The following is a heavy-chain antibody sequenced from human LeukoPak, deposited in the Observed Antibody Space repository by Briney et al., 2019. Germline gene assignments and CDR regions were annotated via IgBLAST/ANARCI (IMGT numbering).Heavy chain of an antibody. V-gene: IGHV1-8*01. CDR2: MNPNSGNT. CDR1: GYTFTSYD. J-gene: IGHJ3*02. Sequence: ASVKVSCKASGYTFTSYDINWVRQATGQGLEWMGWMNPNSGNTGYAQKFQGRVTVTRNTSISTAYMELSSLRSEDTAVYYCARAGVRYFDWLLPNDAFDIWGQGTMVTVSS. D-gene: IGHD3-9*01. CDR3: ARAGVRYFDWLLPNDAFDI.